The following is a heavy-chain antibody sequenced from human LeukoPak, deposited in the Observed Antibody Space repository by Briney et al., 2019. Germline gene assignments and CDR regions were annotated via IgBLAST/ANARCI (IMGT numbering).Heavy chain of an antibody. CDR2: IYYSGRS. D-gene: IGHD3-10*01. V-gene: IGHV4-39*01. Sequence: KTSETLSLTCTVSGVSISSTSYCWGWIRQPPGKGPEWIGSIYYSGRSYYNPSLKSRVTISVDTPKSQFSLKLSSVTAADTAVYYCAQSLGASTWFGNWFDPWGQGTPVTVSS. J-gene: IGHJ5*02. CDR3: AQSLGASTWFGNWFDP. CDR1: GVSISSTSYC.